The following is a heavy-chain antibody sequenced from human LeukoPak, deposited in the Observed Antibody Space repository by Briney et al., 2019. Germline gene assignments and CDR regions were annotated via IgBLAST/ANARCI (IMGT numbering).Heavy chain of an antibody. J-gene: IGHJ4*02. V-gene: IGHV4-4*07. CDR1: VGSISYYN. CDR3: ARDTRYSSGWGYFDY. D-gene: IGHD6-19*01. CDR2: IYTSRST. Sequence: PSETLSLTCTVSVGSISYYNWSWSRQPAGKGLEWIGRIYTSRSTNYNPSLKSRVTISVDKSKNQFSLKLSSVTAADTAVYYCARDTRYSSGWGYFDYWGQGTLVTVSS.